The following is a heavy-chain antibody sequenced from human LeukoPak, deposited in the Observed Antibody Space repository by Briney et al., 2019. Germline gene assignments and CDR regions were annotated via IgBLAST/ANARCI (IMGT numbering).Heavy chain of an antibody. CDR2: IYYSGST. CDR1: GGSISSYY. CDR3: ARISKEIAAAGDYFDY. V-gene: IGHV4-59*12. D-gene: IGHD6-13*01. Sequence: SETLSLTCTVSGGSISSYYWSWIRQPPGKGLEWIGSIYYSGSTYYNPSLKSRVTISVDTSKNQFSLKLSSVTAADTAVYYCARISKEIAAAGDYFDYWGQGTLVTVSS. J-gene: IGHJ4*02.